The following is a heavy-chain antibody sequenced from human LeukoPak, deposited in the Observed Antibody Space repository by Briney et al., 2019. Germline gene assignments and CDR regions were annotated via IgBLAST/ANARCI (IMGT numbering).Heavy chain of an antibody. CDR1: GFTFDDYG. J-gene: IGHJ5*02. V-gene: IGHV3-20*04. D-gene: IGHD2-15*01. Sequence: GGSLRLSCAASGFTFDDYGMGWVRQAPGKGLEWVSGINWNGGSTGYADSVKGRFTISRDNAKNSLYLQMNSLRAEDTALYYCARDLRDCSGGSCYTYNWFDPWGQGTLVTVSS. CDR2: INWNGGST. CDR3: ARDLRDCSGGSCYTYNWFDP.